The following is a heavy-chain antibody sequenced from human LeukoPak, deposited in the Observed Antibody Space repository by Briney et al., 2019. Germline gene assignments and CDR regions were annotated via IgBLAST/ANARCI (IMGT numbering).Heavy chain of an antibody. CDR3: ARGAGPVSTPDYYFNGLDV. D-gene: IGHD1-14*01. J-gene: IGHJ6*02. V-gene: IGHV1-2*06. CDR2: ITPHNGDT. CDR1: GYTFTSYA. Sequence: ASVKVSCKASGYTFTSYAMHWVRQAPGQRLEWMGRITPHNGDTNDAQRFQGRVTMTSDTSISTAFMELSSLRSDDTAVYYCARGAGPVSTPDYYFNGLDVWGQGTTVTVSS.